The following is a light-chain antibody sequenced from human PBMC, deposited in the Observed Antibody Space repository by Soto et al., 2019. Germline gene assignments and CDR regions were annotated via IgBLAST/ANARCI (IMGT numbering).Light chain of an antibody. V-gene: IGLV1-40*01. CDR1: SSNIGAGYD. J-gene: IGLJ2*01. CDR2: GNS. CDR3: QSYDSSLSGVV. Sequence: QSVLTQPPSVSGAPRQRVTISCTGISSNIGAGYDVHWYQQLPGTAPKLLIYGNSNRPSGVPDRFSGSKSGTTASLAITGLQAEDESDYYCQSYDSSLSGVVFGGGTKLTVL.